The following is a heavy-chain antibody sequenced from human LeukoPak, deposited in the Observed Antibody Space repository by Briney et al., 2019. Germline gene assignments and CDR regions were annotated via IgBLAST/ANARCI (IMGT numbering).Heavy chain of an antibody. J-gene: IGHJ4*02. Sequence: SQTLSLTCTVSGGSISSGSYYWSWIRQPAGEGLEWIGRIYTSGSTNYNPSLKSRVTISVDTSKNQFSLKLSSVTAADTAVYYCARSGGGTYYYDSSGTNYFDYWGQGTLVTVSS. V-gene: IGHV4-61*02. D-gene: IGHD3-22*01. CDR3: ARSGGGTYYYDSSGTNYFDY. CDR1: GGSISSGSYY. CDR2: IYTSGST.